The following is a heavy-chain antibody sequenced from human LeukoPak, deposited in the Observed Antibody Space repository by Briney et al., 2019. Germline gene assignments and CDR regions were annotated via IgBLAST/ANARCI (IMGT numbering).Heavy chain of an antibody. CDR1: GYTFTDYY. J-gene: IGHJ5*02. V-gene: IGHV1-2*02. CDR3: TRDTGTTGEVKFAP. D-gene: IGHD4-17*01. Sequence: ASVKVSCKASGYTFTDYYIQWVRQAPGQGLEWMGWIIPNSGDTNYAQKFRGRVTMTRDTSINTAYMELTSLTSDDTAVYYCTRDTGTTGEVKFAPWGQGTLVTVSS. CDR2: IIPNSGDT.